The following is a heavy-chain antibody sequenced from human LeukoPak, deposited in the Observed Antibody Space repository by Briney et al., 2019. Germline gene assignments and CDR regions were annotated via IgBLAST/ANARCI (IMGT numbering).Heavy chain of an antibody. D-gene: IGHD1-1*01. CDR1: GFTFTTYG. CDR3: AKATGTLGN. V-gene: IGHV3-23*01. J-gene: IGHJ4*02. Sequence: GGTLRLSCSASGFTFTTYGMNWVRQAPGKGLEWVSGIGGSGTRTYYADSVKGRFTISRDNSKNTLYLQMNSLTAEDTAIYYCAKATGTLGNWGQGTLVTVSS. CDR2: IGGSGTRT.